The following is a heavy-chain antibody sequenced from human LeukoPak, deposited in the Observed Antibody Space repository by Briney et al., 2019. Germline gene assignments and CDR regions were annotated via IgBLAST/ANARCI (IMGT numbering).Heavy chain of an antibody. D-gene: IGHD3-9*01. CDR2: ISGSGGST. Sequence: GGSLRLSCAASGFTVSSNYMSWVRQAPGKGLEWVSAISGSGGSTYYADSVKGRFTISRDNSKNTLYLQMNSLRAEDTAVYYCAKAPTYYDILTGYWDDAFDIWGQGTMVTVSS. V-gene: IGHV3-23*01. J-gene: IGHJ3*02. CDR3: AKAPTYYDILTGYWDDAFDI. CDR1: GFTVSSNY.